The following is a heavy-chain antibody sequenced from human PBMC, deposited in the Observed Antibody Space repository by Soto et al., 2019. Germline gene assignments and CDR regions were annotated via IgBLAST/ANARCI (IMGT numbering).Heavy chain of an antibody. V-gene: IGHV4-34*01. CDR2: INHSGST. CDR3: ARVGLRFLEWVSYYYYGMDG. Sequence: PSATLSLTCAVYGGSFSGYYWSWIRQPPGNGLEWIGEINHSGSTNYNPSLKSRVTISVDTSKNQFSLKLSSVTAADTAVYYCARVGLRFLEWVSYYYYGMDGCGQGTTVIVSS. CDR1: GGSFSGYY. J-gene: IGHJ6*02. D-gene: IGHD3-3*01.